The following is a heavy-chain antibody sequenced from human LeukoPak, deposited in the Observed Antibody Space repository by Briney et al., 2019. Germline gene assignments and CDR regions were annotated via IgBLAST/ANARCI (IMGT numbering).Heavy chain of an antibody. CDR3: AKDLRLDDIVVVPAADY. Sequence: PGGSLRLSCAASGFIFSSYAMSWVRQAPGKGLEWVSAISGSGGSTYYADSVKGRFTISRDNSKNTLYLQMNSLRAEDTAVYYCAKDLRLDDIVVVPAADYWGQGTLVTVSS. D-gene: IGHD2-2*01. CDR1: GFIFSSYA. CDR2: ISGSGGST. J-gene: IGHJ4*02. V-gene: IGHV3-23*01.